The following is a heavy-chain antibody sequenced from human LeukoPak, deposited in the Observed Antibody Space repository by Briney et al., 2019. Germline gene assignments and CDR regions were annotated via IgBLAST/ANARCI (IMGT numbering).Heavy chain of an antibody. D-gene: IGHD3-10*01. V-gene: IGHV3-21*01. J-gene: IGHJ4*02. CDR2: ISFTSSFV. CDR1: GFTFSDYS. Sequence: KLWGSLRLSCAASGFTFSDYSMNWVRQAPGKGLEWVSSISFTSSFVYYADSVKGRFTISRDNAKNSLYLQMNSLRAEDTAVYYCASERLVVRGITGYFHYWGQGTLVTVSS. CDR3: ASERLVVRGITGYFHY.